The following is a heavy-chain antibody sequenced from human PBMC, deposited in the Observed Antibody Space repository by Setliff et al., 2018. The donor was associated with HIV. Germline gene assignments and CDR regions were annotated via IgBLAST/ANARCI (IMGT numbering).Heavy chain of an antibody. J-gene: IGHJ3*01. CDR3: ASLSGYSGDAFDV. CDR1: GYSFTSYW. Sequence: GESLKISCKGSGYSFTSYWIGWVRQMAGKGLEWMGIIYPGDSEIRYSPSFQGQVTISVDKSISTAYLQWSSLKASDTAMYYCASLSGYSGDAFDVWGQGTMVTVSS. CDR2: IYPGDSEI. V-gene: IGHV5-51*01. D-gene: IGHD3-22*01.